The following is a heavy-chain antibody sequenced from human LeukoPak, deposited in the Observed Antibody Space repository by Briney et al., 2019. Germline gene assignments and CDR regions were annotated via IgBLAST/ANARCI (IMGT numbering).Heavy chain of an antibody. CDR2: INHSGST. J-gene: IGHJ4*02. CDR3: ARLGHEGIRYRDY. V-gene: IGHV4-34*01. Sequence: SETLSLTCPLYGGSFSGYYWSWIRQPPGRGGEWMGEINHSGSTNYNPPLKSRVTISVDTSKNQFSLKLSSVTAADTAVYYCARLGHEGIRYRDYWGQGTLVTVSS. CDR1: GGSFSGYY. D-gene: IGHD3-9*01.